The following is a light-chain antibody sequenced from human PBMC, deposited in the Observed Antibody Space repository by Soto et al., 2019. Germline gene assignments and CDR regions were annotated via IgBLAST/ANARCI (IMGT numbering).Light chain of an antibody. V-gene: IGKV3-15*01. J-gene: IGKJ1*01. Sequence: EIVMTQSPATLSVSPGERATISCSASQSVSSNLAWYQQKPGQAPRLLIYGASTRATGIPARFSGSGSGTEFTLTISSLQSEDFAVYYCQQYNNWRAFGQGT. CDR1: QSVSSN. CDR2: GAS. CDR3: QQYNNWRA.